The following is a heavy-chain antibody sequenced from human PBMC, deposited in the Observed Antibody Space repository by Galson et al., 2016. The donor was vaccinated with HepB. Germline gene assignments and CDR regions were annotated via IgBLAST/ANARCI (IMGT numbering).Heavy chain of an antibody. J-gene: IGHJ6*02. CDR1: GYTFTSHG. D-gene: IGHD2-2*01. Sequence: SVKVSCKASGYTFTSHGISWVRQAPGQGLEWMGWINPYNGNTNYAQKLQGRVTMTTDTSTSTAYMELRSLRSDDTAVYYCARDPRKTRYQLLEVYYYYYGMDVWGQGTTVTVSS. CDR3: ARDPRKTRYQLLEVYYYYYGMDV. V-gene: IGHV1-18*01. CDR2: INPYNGNT.